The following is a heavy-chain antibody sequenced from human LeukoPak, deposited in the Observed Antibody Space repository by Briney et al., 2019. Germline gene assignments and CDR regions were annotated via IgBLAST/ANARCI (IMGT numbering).Heavy chain of an antibody. V-gene: IGHV1-69*05. CDR2: IMPLFNTA. J-gene: IGHJ6*03. CDR1: GGTFSSYS. Sequence: SVKVSCKASGGTFSSYSITWVRQAPGQGLEWMGGIMPLFNTANYAQQFQGRVTITTDESTSTAYMELSSLSFEDTAMYYCARVDRYHYYLDVWGKGTTVTVSS. CDR3: ARVDRYHYYLDV.